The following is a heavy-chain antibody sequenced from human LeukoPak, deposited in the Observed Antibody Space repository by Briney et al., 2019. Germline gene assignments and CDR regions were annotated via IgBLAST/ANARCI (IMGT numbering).Heavy chain of an antibody. CDR3: ARGNWFDP. CDR2: FYNTGST. Sequence: PSETLSLTCTISGGSISSYYWNWIRQTPGKGVEWIGCFYNTGSTDYNPSLKSRVTILADTSKNQFSLKLSSVTAADTAFYYCARGNWFDPWGQGTLVTVSS. V-gene: IGHV4-59*01. CDR1: GGSISSYY. J-gene: IGHJ5*02.